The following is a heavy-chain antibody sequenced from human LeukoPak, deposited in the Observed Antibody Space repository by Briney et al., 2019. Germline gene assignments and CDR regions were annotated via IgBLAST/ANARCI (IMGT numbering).Heavy chain of an antibody. Sequence: SETLSLTCTVSGGSISSYYWSWIRQPPGKGLEWIGYIYYSGSTNYNPSLKSRVTISVGTSKNQFSLKLSSVTAADTAVYSCARRITIFGVVDYCGQGTLVTVSS. V-gene: IGHV4-59*01. CDR1: GGSISSYY. D-gene: IGHD3-3*01. CDR2: IYYSGST. CDR3: ARRITIFGVVDY. J-gene: IGHJ4*02.